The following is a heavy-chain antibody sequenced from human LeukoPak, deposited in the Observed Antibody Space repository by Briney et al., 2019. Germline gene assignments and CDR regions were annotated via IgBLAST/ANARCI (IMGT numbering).Heavy chain of an antibody. Sequence: PSETLSLTCTVSGGSISSYYWSWIRQPPGKGLEWIGYIYYSGSTNYNPSLKSRVTISVDTSKNQFSLKLSSVTAADTAVYYCARGPSITMVRGVFPLDYWGQGTLVTVSS. CDR2: IYYSGST. J-gene: IGHJ4*02. D-gene: IGHD3-10*01. CDR1: GGSISSYY. CDR3: ARGPSITMVRGVFPLDY. V-gene: IGHV4-59*01.